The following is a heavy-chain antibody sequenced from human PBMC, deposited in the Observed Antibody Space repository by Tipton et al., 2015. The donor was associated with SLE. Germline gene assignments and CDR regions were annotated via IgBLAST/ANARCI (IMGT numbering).Heavy chain of an antibody. Sequence: SLRLSCAASGFPFTNVWMHWVRQAPGKGLVWVSEISAQGSSTTYADSVKGRFSIYRDNAKSTLFLEMNSLTVDDTGVYYCASLSAPSDYWGQGTLVIVSS. J-gene: IGHJ4*02. CDR3: ASLSAPSDY. CDR2: ISAQGSST. V-gene: IGHV3-74*03. CDR1: GFPFTNVW.